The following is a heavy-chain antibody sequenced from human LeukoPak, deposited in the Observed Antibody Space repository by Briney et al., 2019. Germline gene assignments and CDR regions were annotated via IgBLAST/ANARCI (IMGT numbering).Heavy chain of an antibody. Sequence: GGSLRLSCAVSGFTFNNYAMNWVRQAPGKGLEWVSGISDSGGSTFYADSVKGRFTISRDNSKNTLYLQMNSLRAEDTAVYYCAKDFQQGVNGYFDYWGQGTLVTVSS. V-gene: IGHV3-23*01. J-gene: IGHJ4*02. CDR3: AKDFQQGVNGYFDY. D-gene: IGHD6-13*01. CDR2: ISDSGGST. CDR1: GFTFNNYA.